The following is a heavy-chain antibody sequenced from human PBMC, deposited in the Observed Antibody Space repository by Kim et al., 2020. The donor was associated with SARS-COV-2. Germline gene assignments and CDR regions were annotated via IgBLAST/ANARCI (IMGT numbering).Heavy chain of an antibody. D-gene: IGHD3-10*01. V-gene: IGHV1-3*01. J-gene: IGHJ4*02. Sequence: ASVKVSCKASGYTFTSYAMHWVRQAPGQRLEWMGWINAGNGNTKYSQKFQGRVTITRDTSASTAYMELSSLRSEDTAVYYCARDYALLLWFGELPKIGFDYWGQGTLVTVSS. CDR1: GYTFTSYA. CDR2: INAGNGNT. CDR3: ARDYALLLWFGELPKIGFDY.